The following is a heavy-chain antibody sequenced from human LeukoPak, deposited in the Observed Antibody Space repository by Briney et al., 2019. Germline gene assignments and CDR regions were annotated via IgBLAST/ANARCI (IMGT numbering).Heavy chain of an antibody. J-gene: IGHJ5*02. Sequence: PSETLSLTCTVSGASISSFYWTWIRQPAGKGLEWIGLIYSSGSTNYNPSLKSRVTMSVDTSKNQFSLTLSSVTAADTAVYYCARSRPIGETSNWFDPWGQGTLVTVSS. V-gene: IGHV4-4*07. CDR2: IYSSGST. D-gene: IGHD3-10*01. CDR3: ARSRPIGETSNWFDP. CDR1: GASISSFY.